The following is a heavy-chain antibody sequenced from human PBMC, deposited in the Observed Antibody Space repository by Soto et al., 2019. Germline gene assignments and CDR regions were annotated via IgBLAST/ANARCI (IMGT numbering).Heavy chain of an antibody. CDR1: GFTFNTFA. CDR2: ISSDGFTQ. Sequence: QVQLVESGGGVVQPGTSLRLSCAASGFTFNTFAMHWVRRAPGRGLEWVAVISSDGFTQYYADSIRGRFAISRDNSKNTRYLQMNSLRGEDTAVYYCARAPTSRFDYWGQGTLVTVSA. CDR3: ARAPTSRFDY. V-gene: IGHV3-30*09. J-gene: IGHJ4*02.